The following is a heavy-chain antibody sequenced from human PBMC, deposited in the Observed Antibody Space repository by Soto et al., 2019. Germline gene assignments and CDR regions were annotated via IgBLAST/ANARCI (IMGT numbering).Heavy chain of an antibody. Sequence: PSQTLSLTCTVSGGSISSYYWGLIRQSPVKGLEWIGYIHYSGSTNYNPSLRSRVTISVDTPKNQFSLKVNSMTAADTAIYYCARGGVAARKGRWFDPWGQGTLVTVS. V-gene: IGHV4-59*01. CDR3: ARGGVAARKGRWFDP. D-gene: IGHD6-25*01. CDR1: GGSISSYY. CDR2: IHYSGST. J-gene: IGHJ5*02.